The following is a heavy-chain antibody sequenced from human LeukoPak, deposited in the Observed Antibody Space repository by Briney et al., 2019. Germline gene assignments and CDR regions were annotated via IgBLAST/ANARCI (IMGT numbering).Heavy chain of an antibody. V-gene: IGHV4-39*07. J-gene: IGHJ4*02. Sequence: XVSGGSISSSSYXXGWIRQPPGXXLEWLGSIFYSGNTHYNPSLKSPVTISIDTSKNQFSLKVSSVTAADTAIYYCARDLSFDWFPYYFDYWGQGILVAVSS. CDR1: GGSISSSSYX. D-gene: IGHD3-9*01. CDR2: IFYSGNT. CDR3: ARDLSFDWFPYYFDY.